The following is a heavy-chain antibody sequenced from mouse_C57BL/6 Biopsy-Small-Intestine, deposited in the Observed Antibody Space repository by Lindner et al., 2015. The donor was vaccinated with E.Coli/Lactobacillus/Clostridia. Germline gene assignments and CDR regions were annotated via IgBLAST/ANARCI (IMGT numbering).Heavy chain of an antibody. CDR3: ARSDFDY. J-gene: IGHJ2*01. CDR1: GFNIKDDY. CDR2: INPYNGDT. V-gene: IGHV1-20*01. Sequence: VQLQESGAELVRPGASVKLSCTASGFNIKDDYMHWVKQRPEQSLVWIGRINPYNGDTFYNPKFKDKATLTVDESSSTAHMELRSLTSEDSAVYYCARSDFDYWGQGTTLTVSS.